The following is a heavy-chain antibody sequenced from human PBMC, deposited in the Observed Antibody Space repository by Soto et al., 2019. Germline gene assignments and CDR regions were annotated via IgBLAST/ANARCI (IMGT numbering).Heavy chain of an antibody. Sequence: QVQLVQSWAEVRKPGSSVKVSCKASGGTFSSYAISWVRQAPGQGLEWMGGIIPIFGTANYAQKFQGRVTITADESTSTAYMELCSMRSEDTAVYYCARGYSGSYYGVPFDYWGQGTLVTVSS. J-gene: IGHJ4*02. CDR2: IIPIFGTA. CDR1: GGTFSSYA. CDR3: ARGYSGSYYGVPFDY. D-gene: IGHD1-26*01. V-gene: IGHV1-69*01.